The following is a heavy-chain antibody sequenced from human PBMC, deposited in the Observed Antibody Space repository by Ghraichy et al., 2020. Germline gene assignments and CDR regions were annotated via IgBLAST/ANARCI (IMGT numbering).Heavy chain of an antibody. V-gene: IGHV1-69*13. CDR2: IIPIFGSA. J-gene: IGHJ6*02. CDR1: GDTFSTYL. Sequence: SVKVSCKSSGDTFSTYLIDWVRQAPGQGLEWMGGIIPIFGSAYYPQKFQDRVKITADVATSTVYMELSSLKSEDTAVYYCARVAGMDVWGQGTTVIVSS. D-gene: IGHD6-19*01. CDR3: ARVAGMDV.